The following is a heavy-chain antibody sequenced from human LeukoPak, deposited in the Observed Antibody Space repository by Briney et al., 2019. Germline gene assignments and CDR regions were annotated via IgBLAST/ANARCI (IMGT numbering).Heavy chain of an antibody. J-gene: IGHJ4*02. D-gene: IGHD3-10*01. V-gene: IGHV4-59*01. CDR2: YYDTRSP. Sequence: PSETLSLTCTVSGGSISLYYWSWIRQPPGKGLEWIGYYYDTRSPKYNPSLERRVTISVDMSRNQFSLNLTSVTAADTAVYYCARGRGSLTYWGQGTLATVSS. CDR3: ARGRGSLTY. CDR1: GGSISLYY.